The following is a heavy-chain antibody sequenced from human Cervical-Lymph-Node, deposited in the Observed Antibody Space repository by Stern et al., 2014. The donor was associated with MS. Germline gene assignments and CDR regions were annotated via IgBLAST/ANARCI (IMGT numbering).Heavy chain of an antibody. CDR3: ARNIAAPAYCMDV. V-gene: IGHV1-69*09. J-gene: IGHJ6*02. CDR2: IIPILGIA. Sequence: VQLVQSGAEVKKPGSSVKVSCKASGGTFSSYTISWVRQAPGQGLEWMGRIIPILGIANYAQKFQGRVTITADKSTSTAYMELSSLRSEDTAVYYCARNIAAPAYCMDVWGQGTTVTVSS. CDR1: GGTFSSYT. D-gene: IGHD6-6*01.